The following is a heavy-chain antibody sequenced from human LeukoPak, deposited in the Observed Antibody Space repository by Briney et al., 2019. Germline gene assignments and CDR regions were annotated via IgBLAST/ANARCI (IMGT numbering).Heavy chain of an antibody. J-gene: IGHJ4*02. V-gene: IGHV3-15*04. CDR3: TTYGSGRKFDY. D-gene: IGHD3-10*01. CDR1: GFSFSDAW. Sequence: GGSLRLSCAASGFSFSDAWMSWVRQIPGKGLEWVGRIESKTDGGTTDYAAPVKGRFTISRDDSTNTLYLQMNSLKSEDTAVYYCTTYGSGRKFDYWGQGILVTVSS. CDR2: IESKTDGGTT.